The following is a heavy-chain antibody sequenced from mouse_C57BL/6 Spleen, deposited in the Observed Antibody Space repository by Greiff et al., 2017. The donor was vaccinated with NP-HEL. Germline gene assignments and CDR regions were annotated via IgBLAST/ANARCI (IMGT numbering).Heavy chain of an antibody. D-gene: IGHD4-1*01. CDR2: IYPGDGDT. V-gene: IGHV1-80*01. CDR3: ARWGNWDYLDY. CDR1: GYAFSSYW. Sequence: VQLQQSGAELEKPGASVKLSCKASGYAFSSYWLNWVKQRPGKGLEWIGQIYPGDGDTNYNGKFKGKATLTADKSSSTAYMQLSSLTSEDAAVYVCARWGNWDYLDYWGQGTTLTVSS. J-gene: IGHJ2*01.